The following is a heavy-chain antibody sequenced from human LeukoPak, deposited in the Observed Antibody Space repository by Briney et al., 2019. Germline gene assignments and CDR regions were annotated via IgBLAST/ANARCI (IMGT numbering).Heavy chain of an antibody. Sequence: SEALCLTCSLSGGSITNYYWSWVREPPGEGLGCIAWIYSSANTEYTPSLKSRVTISLGTSNNQFSLRLTSVTASDTAVYYCARTGEYSGSGPSWAFDIWGQGTMVTVSS. CDR3: ARTGEYSGSGPSWAFDI. V-gene: IGHV4-4*09. CDR1: GGSITNYY. D-gene: IGHD3-10*01. CDR2: IYSSANT. J-gene: IGHJ3*02.